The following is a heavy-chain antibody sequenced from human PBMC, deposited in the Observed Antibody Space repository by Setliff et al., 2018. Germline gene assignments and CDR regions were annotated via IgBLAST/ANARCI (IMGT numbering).Heavy chain of an antibody. CDR1: GGTFSSYG. D-gene: IGHD2-21*02. V-gene: IGHV1-69*13. CDR2: IIPMFGPA. Sequence: SVKVSCKASGGTFSSYGISWVRQAPGQGLEWMGGIIPMFGPANYAQKFQGRVTITADESTSTGYMELSSLSSEDTAVYYCARESVVVVTTTNYYYYMDVWGEGTTVTVSS. CDR3: ARESVVVVTTTNYYYYMDV. J-gene: IGHJ6*03.